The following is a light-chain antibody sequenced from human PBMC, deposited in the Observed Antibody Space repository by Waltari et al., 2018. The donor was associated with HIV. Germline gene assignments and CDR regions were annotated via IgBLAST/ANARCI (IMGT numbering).Light chain of an antibody. J-gene: IGLJ3*02. CDR1: ALPQQY. CDR2: KDS. V-gene: IGLV3-25*03. CDR3: QSSDSSGNYWA. Sequence: SYELTQPPSVSVSPGQTATITCSEDALPQQYGYWYQQKPGKDPVVVIYKDSDRPSGIPERVAGSSSCTTVTLTISGVQAEDEADYYRQSSDSSGNYWAFGVGTKLTVL.